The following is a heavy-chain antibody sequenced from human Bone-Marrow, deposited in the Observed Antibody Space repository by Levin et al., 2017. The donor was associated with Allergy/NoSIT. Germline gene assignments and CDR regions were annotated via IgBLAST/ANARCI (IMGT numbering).Heavy chain of an antibody. CDR2: ISDTGST. V-gene: IGHV4-30-4*01. J-gene: IGHJ4*02. Sequence: PSETLSLTFTVSGDSLSSGDYYWSWLRQTPGKGLECIGYISDTGSTYYNPSLKSRLTISVDTSRNQFSLKLSSVTAADTAIYYCARELKENNFDTSGYYSDHWGQGVLVTVSS. D-gene: IGHD3-22*01. CDR1: GDSLSSGDYY. CDR3: ARELKENNFDTSGYYSDH.